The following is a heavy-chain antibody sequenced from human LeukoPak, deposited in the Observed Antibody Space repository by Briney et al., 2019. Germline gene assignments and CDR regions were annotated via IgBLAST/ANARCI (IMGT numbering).Heavy chain of an antibody. Sequence: SVKVSCKASGGTFSSYAISWVRQAPGQGLEWMGRIIPIFGIANYARKFQGRVTITADKSTSTAYMELSSLRSEDTAVYYCAREAVAGEYFQHWGQGTLVTVSS. V-gene: IGHV1-69*04. CDR2: IIPIFGIA. D-gene: IGHD6-19*01. J-gene: IGHJ1*01. CDR1: GGTFSSYA. CDR3: AREAVAGEYFQH.